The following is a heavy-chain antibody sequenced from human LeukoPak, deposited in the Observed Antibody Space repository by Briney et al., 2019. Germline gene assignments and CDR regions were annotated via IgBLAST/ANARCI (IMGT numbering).Heavy chain of an antibody. D-gene: IGHD6-19*01. Sequence: SVKVSCKASGGTFSSYAISWVRQAHGQGLEWMGRIIPIFGTANYAQKFQGRVTITTDESTSTAYMELSSLRSEDTAVYYCARDQYSSGWYGDYWGQGTLVTVSS. V-gene: IGHV1-69*05. CDR1: GGTFSSYA. J-gene: IGHJ4*02. CDR3: ARDQYSSGWYGDY. CDR2: IIPIFGTA.